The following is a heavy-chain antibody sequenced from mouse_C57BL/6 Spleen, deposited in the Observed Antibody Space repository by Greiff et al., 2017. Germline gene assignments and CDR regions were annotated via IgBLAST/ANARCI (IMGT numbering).Heavy chain of an antibody. CDR2: INPNNGGT. CDR3: AREENYYGSSYDYAMDY. Sequence: VQLQQSGPELVKPGASVQISCKASGYTFTDYYMNWVKQSHGKSLEWIGDINPNNGGTSYNQKFKGKATLTVDKSSSTAYMEFRSLTSEDSAVYYCAREENYYGSSYDYAMDYWGQGTSVTVSS. J-gene: IGHJ4*01. D-gene: IGHD1-1*01. CDR1: GYTFTDYY. V-gene: IGHV1-26*01.